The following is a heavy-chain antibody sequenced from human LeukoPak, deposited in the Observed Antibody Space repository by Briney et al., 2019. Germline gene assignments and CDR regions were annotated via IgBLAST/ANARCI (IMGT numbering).Heavy chain of an antibody. CDR1: GFSFNSYW. CDR2: ISNDGRST. J-gene: IGHJ4*02. CDR3: TRGREGNYGLFDS. Sequence: RGSLRLSCAAPGFSFNSYWVHWVRQAPGSGLVWVSRISNDGRSTTFADSVKGRFTISRDNAKNTLYLQMNSLSAEDTAVYYCTRGREGNYGLFDSWGQRTLVTVSS. D-gene: IGHD3-10*01. V-gene: IGHV3-74*03.